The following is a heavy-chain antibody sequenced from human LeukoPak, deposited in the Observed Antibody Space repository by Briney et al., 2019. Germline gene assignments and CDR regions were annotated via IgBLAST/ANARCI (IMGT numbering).Heavy chain of an antibody. CDR2: VHYSGST. V-gene: IGHV4-59*08. D-gene: IGHD3-9*01. CDR1: GVSIFSYY. CDR3: ATGRSIRYFDY. Sequence: SETLSLTCSVSGVSIFSYYWNWLRHPPGKGLEWIGYVHYSGSTNYNPSLKSRVTISVDTSKSQFSLKLSSATAADTAVYYCATGRSIRYFDYWGQGTLLTVSS. J-gene: IGHJ4*02.